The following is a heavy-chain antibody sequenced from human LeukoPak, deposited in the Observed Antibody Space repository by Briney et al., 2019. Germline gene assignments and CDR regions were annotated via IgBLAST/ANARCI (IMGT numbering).Heavy chain of an antibody. CDR1: GYTFTGYY. J-gene: IGHJ3*02. CDR3: ARDLGYYYDSSGYYLFSGGGAFDI. V-gene: IGHV1-2*02. CDR2: INPNSGGT. Sequence: ASVKVSCKASGYTFTGYYMHWVRQAPGQGLEWMGWINPNSGGTNYAQKFQGRVTMTRDTSISTAYMELSRLRSDDTAVYYCARDLGYYYDSSGYYLFSGGGAFDIWGQGTMVTVSS. D-gene: IGHD3-22*01.